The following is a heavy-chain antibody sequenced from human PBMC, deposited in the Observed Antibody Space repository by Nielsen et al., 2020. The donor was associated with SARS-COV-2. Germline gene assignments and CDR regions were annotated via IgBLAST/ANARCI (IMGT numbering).Heavy chain of an antibody. CDR3: ASTLGIGNYYYYGMDV. Sequence: GESLKISCAASGFTFSSYSMNWVRQAPGKGLEWVSPISSSSSYIYYADSVKGRFTISRDNAKNSLYLQMNSLRAEDTAVYYCASTLGIGNYYYYGMDVWGQGTTVTVSS. CDR1: GFTFSSYS. V-gene: IGHV3-21*01. CDR2: ISSSSSYI. J-gene: IGHJ6*02. D-gene: IGHD7-27*01.